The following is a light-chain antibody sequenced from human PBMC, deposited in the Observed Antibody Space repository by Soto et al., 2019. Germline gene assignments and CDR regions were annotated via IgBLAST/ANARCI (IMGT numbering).Light chain of an antibody. CDR3: QQFNSYPFT. CDR2: DAS. J-gene: IGKJ3*01. CDR1: QGISSA. V-gene: IGKV1-13*02. Sequence: ALQLTQSPSSLSASVGDRVTITCRASQGISSALAWYQQKQGKAPKLLISDASSLESGVPSRFSGSGSGTDFTLTISSLQPEDFATYYCQQFNSYPFTFGPGTKVDIK.